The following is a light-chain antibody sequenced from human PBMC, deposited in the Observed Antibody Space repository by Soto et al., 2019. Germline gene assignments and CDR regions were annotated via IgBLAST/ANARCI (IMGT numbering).Light chain of an antibody. Sequence: DIQMTQSPSSLSASVGDRITITCRASETISNYVNWYQQKPGKAPSLLIYTTSSLHTGVPSRFRGSGSGTDFTLTINSVQPQDFATYYCQQKYGSLSLTFGGGTKVELK. J-gene: IGKJ4*01. CDR2: TTS. V-gene: IGKV1-39*01. CDR1: ETISNY. CDR3: QQKYGSLSLT.